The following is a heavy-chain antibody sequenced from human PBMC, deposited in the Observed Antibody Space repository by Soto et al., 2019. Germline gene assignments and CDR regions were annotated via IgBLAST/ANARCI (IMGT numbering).Heavy chain of an antibody. V-gene: IGHV4-30-4*01. Sequence: QVQLQESGPGLVKPSQTLSLTCTVSGGSISSGDYYWSLIRQPPGKGLEWIGYIYYSGSTYYNPSLKSRVTISVDTSKNQFSLKVSSVTAADTAVYYCARALHSYGDYPYYFDYWGQGTLVTVSS. D-gene: IGHD4-17*01. J-gene: IGHJ4*02. CDR1: GGSISSGDYY. CDR2: IYYSGST. CDR3: ARALHSYGDYPYYFDY.